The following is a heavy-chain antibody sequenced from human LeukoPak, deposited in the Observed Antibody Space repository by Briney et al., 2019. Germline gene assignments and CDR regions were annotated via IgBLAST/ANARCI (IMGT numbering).Heavy chain of an antibody. Sequence: SETLSLTCAVSGGPISSNNWWSWVRQPPGKGLEWIGEIYHSGSTNYNPSLKSRVTISVDKSKNQLSLKLSSVTAADTAVYYCASTKGGSSHEYFQHWGQGTLVSVSS. D-gene: IGHD6-13*01. CDR2: IYHSGST. CDR3: ASTKGGSSHEYFQH. J-gene: IGHJ1*01. V-gene: IGHV4-4*02. CDR1: GGPISSNNW.